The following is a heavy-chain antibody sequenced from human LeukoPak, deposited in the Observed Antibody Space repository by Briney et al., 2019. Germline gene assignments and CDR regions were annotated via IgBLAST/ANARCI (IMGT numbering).Heavy chain of an antibody. V-gene: IGHV4-39*07. Sequence: SETLSLTCTVSGGSISSSGSYWGWVRQPPEKELLWMGSIHYDGTTNYNSSLKSRITISQDMSKNQFSLRLSSVTAADTAVYYCVRDVGHFDIDYWGRGTLVTVSS. J-gene: IGHJ4*02. D-gene: IGHD3-9*01. CDR2: IHYDGTT. CDR3: VRDVGHFDIDY. CDR1: GGSISSSGSY.